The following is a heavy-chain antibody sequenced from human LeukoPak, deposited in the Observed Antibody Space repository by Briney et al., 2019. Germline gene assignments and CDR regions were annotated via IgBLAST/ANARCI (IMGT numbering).Heavy chain of an antibody. CDR3: ARESSGNYYNPLGYMDV. J-gene: IGHJ6*03. D-gene: IGHD3-10*01. CDR1: GGSISIYY. Sequence: SETLSLTCTVSGGSISIYYWNWIRQPAGKGLEWIGRIFTSGITNYDPSLKSRVTMSVDTSKNQFSLNLSSVTAADTAVYYCARESSGNYYNPLGYMDVWGKGTTVTVSS. V-gene: IGHV4-4*07. CDR2: IFTSGIT.